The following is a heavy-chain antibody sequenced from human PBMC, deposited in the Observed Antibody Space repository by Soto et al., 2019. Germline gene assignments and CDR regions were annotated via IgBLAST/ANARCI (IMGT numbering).Heavy chain of an antibody. CDR1: GYIFTTYS. CDR3: AVSSGYTYDPYGMDV. J-gene: IGHJ6*02. V-gene: IGHV1-18*01. CDR2: ISAYNGNT. D-gene: IGHD5-18*01. Sequence: VASVKVSCKASGYIFTTYSIAWVRQAPGQGLEWMGWISAYNGNTNYAQKFQGRVTITEDTSTDTAYMELSSLRSDDTAVYYCAVSSGYTYDPYGMDVWGQGTTVTVSS.